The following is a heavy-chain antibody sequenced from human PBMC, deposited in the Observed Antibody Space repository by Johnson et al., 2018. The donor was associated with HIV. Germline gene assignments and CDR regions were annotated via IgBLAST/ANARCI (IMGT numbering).Heavy chain of an antibody. V-gene: IGHV3-74*01. CDR3: ARERIGYSSSGDAFDI. J-gene: IGHJ3*02. Sequence: EVLLLESGGGLVQPGGSLRLSCAASGFTVNSNYMSWVRQAPGQGLVWVSRINNDGRSTTYADSVKGRFTISRDNAKNKLYLQMNSLRAEDTAVYYCARERIGYSSSGDAFDIWGQGTMVTVSS. CDR1: GFTVNSNY. CDR2: INNDGRST. D-gene: IGHD6-13*01.